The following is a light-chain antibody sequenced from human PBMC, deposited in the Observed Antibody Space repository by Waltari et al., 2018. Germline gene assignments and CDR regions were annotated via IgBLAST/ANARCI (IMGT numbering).Light chain of an antibody. V-gene: IGLV2-23*02. Sequence: QSGLTQPASVSGSPGQSITMSCTGTSSDVGNYDLVSWYQKYPGKAPKLMVYEVTRRSSGVSDRFSGSKSGNTASLTIYGLQSEDEADYYCCSYAGLGIYVFGTGTKVTVL. CDR2: EVT. CDR1: SSDVGNYDL. CDR3: CSYAGLGIYV. J-gene: IGLJ1*01.